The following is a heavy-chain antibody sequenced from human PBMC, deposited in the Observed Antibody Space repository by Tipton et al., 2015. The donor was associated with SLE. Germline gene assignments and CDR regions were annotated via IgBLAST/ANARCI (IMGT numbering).Heavy chain of an antibody. CDR3: ARGGVVAATDDAFDI. D-gene: IGHD2-15*01. CDR1: GYSFTSYW. V-gene: IGHV5-10-1*01. Sequence: QLVQSGAEVKKPGESLKISCKGSGYSFTSYWIGWVRQMPGKGLEWMGRIDPSDSYTNYSPSFQGHVTISADKSISTAYLQWSSLKASDTAMYYCARGGVVAATDDAFDIWGQGTMVTVSS. J-gene: IGHJ3*02. CDR2: IDPSDSYT.